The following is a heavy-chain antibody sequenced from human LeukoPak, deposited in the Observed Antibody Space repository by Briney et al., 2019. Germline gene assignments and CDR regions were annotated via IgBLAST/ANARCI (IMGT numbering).Heavy chain of an antibody. CDR3: AIEIRGYSYGHLYHYYGMDV. D-gene: IGHD5-18*01. V-gene: IGHV1-18*01. Sequence: ASVKVSCKASGYTFTSYGISWVRQAPGQGLEWMGWISAYNGNTNYAQKLQGRVTMTTDTSTSTAYMELRSLRSDDTAVYYCAIEIRGYSYGHLYHYYGMDVWGQGTTVTVSS. CDR2: ISAYNGNT. J-gene: IGHJ6*02. CDR1: GYTFTSYG.